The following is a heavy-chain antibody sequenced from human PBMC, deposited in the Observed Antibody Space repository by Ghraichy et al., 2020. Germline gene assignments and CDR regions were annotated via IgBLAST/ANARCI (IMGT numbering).Heavy chain of an antibody. J-gene: IGHJ4*02. CDR1: GFTFSSYW. CDR2: IKQDGSEK. D-gene: IGHD3-22*01. CDR3: ARRRGYYYVSYFDY. V-gene: IGHV3-7*03. Sequence: GGSLRLSCAASGFTFSSYWMSWVRQAPGKGLEWVANIKQDGSEKYYVDSVKGRFTISRDNAKNSLYLQMNSLRAEDTAVYYCARRRGYYYVSYFDYWGQGTLVTVSS.